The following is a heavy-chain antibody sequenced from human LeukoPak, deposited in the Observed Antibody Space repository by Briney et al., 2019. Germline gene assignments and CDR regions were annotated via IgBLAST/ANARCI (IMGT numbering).Heavy chain of an antibody. CDR2: INHSGST. D-gene: IGHD2-2*01. V-gene: IGHV4-34*01. CDR1: GGSFSGYY. Sequence: SETLSLTCAVYGGSFSGYYWSWIRQPPGKGLEWIGEINHSGSTNYNPSLKSRVTISVDTSKNQFSLKLSSVTAADTAVYYCARGVPRAIVVVPAAMNLRPSNNWFDPWGQGTLVTVSS. J-gene: IGHJ5*02. CDR3: ARGVPRAIVVVPAAMNLRPSNNWFDP.